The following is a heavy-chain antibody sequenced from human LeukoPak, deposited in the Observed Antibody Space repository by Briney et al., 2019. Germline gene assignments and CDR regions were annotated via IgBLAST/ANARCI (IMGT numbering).Heavy chain of an antibody. V-gene: IGHV3-48*01. CDR1: GFTFSSYG. CDR3: AREEDYYDSSGYNWFDP. Sequence: QPGGSLRLSCAASGFTFSSYGVNWVRQAPGKGLEWVSYISSSGSTIYYADSVKGRFTISRDNSKNTLFLQMNSLRAEDTAVYYCAREEDYYDSSGYNWFDPWGQGTLVTVSS. D-gene: IGHD3-22*01. J-gene: IGHJ5*02. CDR2: ISSSGSTI.